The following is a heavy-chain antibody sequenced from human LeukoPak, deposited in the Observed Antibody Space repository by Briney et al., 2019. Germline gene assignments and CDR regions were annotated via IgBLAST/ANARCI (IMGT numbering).Heavy chain of an antibody. CDR3: AKDPGFLEWLGQGFDP. D-gene: IGHD3-3*01. J-gene: IGHJ5*02. V-gene: IGHV3-23*01. CDR2: ISGSGGST. Sequence: VGSLRLSCAASGFTFSSYAMSWVRQAPGKGLEWVSGISGSGGSTYYADSVKGRFTISRDNSKNTLYLQMTSLRAEDTAVYYCAKDPGFLEWLGQGFDPWGQGTLVTVSS. CDR1: GFTFSSYA.